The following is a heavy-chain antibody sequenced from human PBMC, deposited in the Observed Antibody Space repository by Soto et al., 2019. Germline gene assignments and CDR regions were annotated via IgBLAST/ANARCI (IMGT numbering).Heavy chain of an antibody. J-gene: IGHJ5*02. CDR2: INYSGFT. V-gene: IGHV4-61*08. CDR1: GGSIRSDDYY. Sequence: SETLSLTCTVSGGSIRSDDYYWSWVRQPPGKGLEWIGYINYSGFTNDNPSLKSRVTISVDTSKNQFSLKLASVTAADTAVYYCAREEATLRWQTSAWGQGALVTVSS. D-gene: IGHD4-17*01. CDR3: AREEATLRWQTSA.